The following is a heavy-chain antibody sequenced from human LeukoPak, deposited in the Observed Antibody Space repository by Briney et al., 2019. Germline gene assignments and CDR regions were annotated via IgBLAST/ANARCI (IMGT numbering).Heavy chain of an antibody. CDR3: ARGGEYAVPGDNRFDP. Sequence: ASVKVSCKASGYTFTSYAIQWVRQAPGQRLEWMGWINAGHGNTKYSQNFQGRVTMTRDTSTSTVYMELSSLRSEDTAVYYCARGGEYAVPGDNRFDPWGQGTLVTVTS. D-gene: IGHD4-17*01. J-gene: IGHJ5*02. CDR1: GYTFTSYA. V-gene: IGHV1-3*01. CDR2: INAGHGNT.